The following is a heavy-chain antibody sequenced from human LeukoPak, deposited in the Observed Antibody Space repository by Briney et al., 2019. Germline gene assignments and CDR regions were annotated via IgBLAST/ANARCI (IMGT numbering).Heavy chain of an antibody. Sequence: SVKVSCKASGGTFSSYAISWVRQAPGQGLEWMGGIIPSFGTANYAQKFQGRVTITTDESTSTAYMELSSLRSEDTAVYYCAREGNILTGYFSFNYWGQGTLVTVSS. CDR3: AREGNILTGYFSFNY. J-gene: IGHJ4*02. CDR1: GGTFSSYA. D-gene: IGHD3-9*01. CDR2: IIPSFGTA. V-gene: IGHV1-69*05.